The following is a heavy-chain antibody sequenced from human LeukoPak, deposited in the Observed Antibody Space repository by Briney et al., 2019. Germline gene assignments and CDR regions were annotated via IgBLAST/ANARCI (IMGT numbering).Heavy chain of an antibody. CDR1: GFTFSDYS. CDR2: ISDDSNYI. D-gene: IGHD2-2*01. V-gene: IGHV3-21*01. J-gene: IGHJ4*02. Sequence: GGFLRLSCAASGFTFSDYSMNWVRQAPGKGLEWVSSISDDSNYIYYADSVKGRFTISRDNAKNSLYLQMNSLRAEDTAVYYCANHLACGSTSCPSFDYWGQGTLVTVSS. CDR3: ANHLACGSTSCPSFDY.